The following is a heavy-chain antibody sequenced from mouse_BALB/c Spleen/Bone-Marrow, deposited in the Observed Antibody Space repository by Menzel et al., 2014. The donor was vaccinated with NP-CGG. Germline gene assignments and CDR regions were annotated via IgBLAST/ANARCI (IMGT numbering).Heavy chain of an antibody. CDR2: IYPVDGDT. CDR1: GYAFSVYW. J-gene: IGHJ2*01. Sequence: QVQLQQSGAELVRPGSSVKISCKASGYAFSVYWMNWVKQRPRQGLEWIGQIYPVDGDTNYNGKFKGRAALTADKSSNTAYMQLSSLTSEDYTVYFCARGGISVDYRGQGNTLTVS. V-gene: IGHV1-80*01. CDR3: ARGGISVDY.